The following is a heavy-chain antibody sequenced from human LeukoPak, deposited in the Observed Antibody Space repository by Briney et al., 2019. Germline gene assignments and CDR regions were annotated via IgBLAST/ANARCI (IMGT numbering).Heavy chain of an antibody. CDR3: ARGSPLQLERRLAYFDY. CDR1: GGSFSGYY. Sequence: SETLSLTCAVYGGSFSGYYWSWIRQPPGKGLEWIGEINHSGSTNYNPSLKSRVTISVDTSKNQFSLKLSSVTAADTAVYYCARGSPLQLERRLAYFDYWGQGTLVTVSS. CDR2: INHSGST. J-gene: IGHJ4*02. D-gene: IGHD1-1*01. V-gene: IGHV4-34*01.